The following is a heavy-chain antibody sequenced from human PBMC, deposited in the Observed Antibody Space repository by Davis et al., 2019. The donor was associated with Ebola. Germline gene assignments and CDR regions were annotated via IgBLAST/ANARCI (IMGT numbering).Heavy chain of an antibody. CDR1: GGSISSGGYY. Sequence: ETLSLTCTVSGGSISSGGYYWSWVRQAPGKGLEWVSGISGSGSSTYYADSVKGRFTISRDNSKNTLYLRMNSLRAEDTAVYYCAKGPYSGNYNWFDPWGQGTLVTVSS. V-gene: IGHV3-23*01. CDR3: AKGPYSGNYNWFDP. D-gene: IGHD5-12*01. CDR2: ISGSGSST. J-gene: IGHJ5*02.